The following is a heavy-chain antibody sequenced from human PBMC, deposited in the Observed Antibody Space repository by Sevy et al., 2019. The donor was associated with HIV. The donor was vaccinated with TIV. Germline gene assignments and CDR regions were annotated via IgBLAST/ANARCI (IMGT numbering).Heavy chain of an antibody. V-gene: IGHV4-59*08. Sequence: SETLSLTCTVSGGSITSLYWNWFRQPPGNGLEWIANIYYNGHINYNPSLKSRVTLSLDTSKNQFSLRLSSVTAADTAMYYCAGENAWGRGYSSGQRTLVTVSS. CDR2: IYYNGHI. D-gene: IGHD1-26*01. CDR1: GGSITSLY. J-gene: IGHJ4*02. CDR3: AGENAWGRGYS.